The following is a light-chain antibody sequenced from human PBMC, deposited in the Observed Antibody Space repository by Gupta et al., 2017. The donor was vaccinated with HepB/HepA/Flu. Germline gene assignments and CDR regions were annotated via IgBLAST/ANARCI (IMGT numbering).Light chain of an antibody. CDR3: SSYTSSSTLL. Sequence: QSALTQPASVSGSPGQSTTISCTGTSSDVGGYNYVSWYQQHPGKAPKLMIYDVSNRPSGVSNRFSGSKSGNTASLTISGLQAEDEADYYCSSYTSSSTLLFGGGTKLTV. CDR2: DVS. J-gene: IGLJ2*01. CDR1: SSDVGGYNY. V-gene: IGLV2-14*01.